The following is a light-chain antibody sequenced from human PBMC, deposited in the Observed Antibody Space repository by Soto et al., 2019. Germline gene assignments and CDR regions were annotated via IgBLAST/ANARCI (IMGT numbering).Light chain of an antibody. Sequence: QSVLTQPASVSGSPGQSITISCTGTSSDVGGYNYSSWYQQHPGKAPKLMIYDVSNRPSGVSNRFSGSKSGNTASLTISGLQAEDEADYYCSSYTSSSPHVVFGGGTKLTVL. J-gene: IGLJ2*01. CDR2: DVS. CDR1: SSDVGGYNY. CDR3: SSYTSSSPHVV. V-gene: IGLV2-14*01.